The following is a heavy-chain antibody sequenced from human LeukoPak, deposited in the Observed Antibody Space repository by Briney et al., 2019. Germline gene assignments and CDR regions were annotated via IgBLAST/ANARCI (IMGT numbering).Heavy chain of an antibody. Sequence: SETLSLTFAVYGGSFSGYYWSWIRQPPGKGLEWIGEINHSGSTNYNPSLKSRVTISVDTSKNQFSLKLSSVTAADTAVYYCARGHRGYYDSSGYRNYYYYYMDVWGKGTTVTVSS. CDR1: GGSFSGYY. V-gene: IGHV4-34*01. D-gene: IGHD3-22*01. J-gene: IGHJ6*03. CDR2: INHSGST. CDR3: ARGHRGYYDSSGYRNYYYYYMDV.